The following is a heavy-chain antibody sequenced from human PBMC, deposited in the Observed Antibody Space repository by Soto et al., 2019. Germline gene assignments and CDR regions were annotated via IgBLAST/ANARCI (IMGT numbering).Heavy chain of an antibody. D-gene: IGHD3-22*01. CDR1: GFTFSDYY. CDR2: ISSSDNII. V-gene: IGHV3-11*01. Sequence: GGSLRLSCAASGFTFSDYYMSWIRQAPGKGLEWVSYISSSDNIIYYADSVKGRFTISRDNAKNSLYLQMNSLRAEDTAVYYCARDLGYYDSSGYFDYWGQGTLVTVSS. CDR3: ARDLGYYDSSGYFDY. J-gene: IGHJ4*02.